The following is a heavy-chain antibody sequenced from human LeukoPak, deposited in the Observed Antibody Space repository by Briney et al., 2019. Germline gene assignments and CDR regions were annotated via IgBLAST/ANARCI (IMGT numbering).Heavy chain of an antibody. Sequence: PSETLSLTCTVSGGSISSYYWSWIRQPAGKGLEWIGRIYTSGSTNYNPSLKSRVTMSVDTSKNQFSLKLSSVTAADTAVYYCARSNSMVRGVPYYYYMDVWGKGTTVTISS. J-gene: IGHJ6*03. CDR2: IYTSGST. D-gene: IGHD3-10*01. V-gene: IGHV4-4*07. CDR1: GGSISSYY. CDR3: ARSNSMVRGVPYYYYMDV.